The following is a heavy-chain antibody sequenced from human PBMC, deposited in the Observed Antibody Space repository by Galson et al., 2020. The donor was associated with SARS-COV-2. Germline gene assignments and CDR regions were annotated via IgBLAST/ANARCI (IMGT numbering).Heavy chain of an antibody. V-gene: IGHV3-30-3*01. CDR1: GFTFSSYA. CDR2: ISYDGSNK. D-gene: IGHD3-16*01. CDR3: AREGGNWFDA. Sequence: GASLRLSCAASGFTFSSYAMHWVRQAPGKGLEWVAVISYDGSNKYYADSVKGRFTISRDNSKNTLYLQMNSLRAEDTAVYYGAREGGNWFDAWGQGTRVTVSS. J-gene: IGHJ5*02.